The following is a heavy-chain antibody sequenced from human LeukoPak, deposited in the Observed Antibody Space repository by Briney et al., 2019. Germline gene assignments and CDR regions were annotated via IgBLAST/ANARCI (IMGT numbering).Heavy chain of an antibody. CDR1: GYTFTSYD. V-gene: IGHV1-8*03. Sequence: ASVKVSCKASGYTFTSYDINWVRQATGQGREWMGWMNPNSGNTGYAQKFQGRVTITRNTSISTAYMELSSLRSEDTAVYYCAREGYDSSGYYYANWGQGTLVTVSS. D-gene: IGHD3-22*01. CDR3: AREGYDSSGYYYAN. J-gene: IGHJ4*02. CDR2: MNPNSGNT.